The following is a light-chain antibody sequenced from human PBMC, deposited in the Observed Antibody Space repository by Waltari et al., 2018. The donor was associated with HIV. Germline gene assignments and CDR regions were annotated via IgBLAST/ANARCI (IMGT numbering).Light chain of an antibody. V-gene: IGLV2-11*01. CDR2: EVI. Sequence: QSALTQPRSVSGSPGQSVTISCTGTSSDVGGYDSVSWYLQHPGIVPKLIIYEVIKRPSGVHDGFSVSKCCNTASLAISGLRTEDEADYFCCSYAGTYTCVLFGGGTKLTVL. J-gene: IGLJ3*02. CDR1: SSDVGGYDS. CDR3: CSYAGTYTCVL.